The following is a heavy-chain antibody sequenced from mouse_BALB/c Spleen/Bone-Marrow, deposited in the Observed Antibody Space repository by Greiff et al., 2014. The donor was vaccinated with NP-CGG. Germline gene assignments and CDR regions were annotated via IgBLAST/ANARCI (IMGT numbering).Heavy chain of an antibody. CDR2: IYPGNVNT. CDR3: ARGDYGSSYFDY. J-gene: IGHJ2*01. CDR1: GYTFTTYY. Sequence: QVQLQQSGPELVKPGASVRISCKASGYTFTTYYIHWVKQRPGQGLEWIGWIYPGNVNTKYNEKFKGKATLTADKSSSTAYMQLSSLTSEDAAVYFGARGDYGSSYFDYWGQGTTLTVSS. V-gene: IGHV1S56*01. D-gene: IGHD1-1*01.